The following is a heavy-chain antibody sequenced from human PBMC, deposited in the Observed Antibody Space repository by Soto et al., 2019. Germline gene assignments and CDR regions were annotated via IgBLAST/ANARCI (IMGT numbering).Heavy chain of an antibody. CDR3: AQGGYCTNGVCPNGGYFDY. CDR2: IDPTDSFT. D-gene: IGHD2-8*01. J-gene: IGHJ4*02. CDR1: GYKFTTFW. V-gene: IGHV5-10-1*01. Sequence: GESLKISCKASGYKFTTFWLNWVRQTPGKGLEWLGRIDPTDSFTNYSPPFEGHVTISVDRSISTAYLQWNSLQASDTAMYYCAQGGYCTNGVCPNGGYFDYWGQGTLVTVSS.